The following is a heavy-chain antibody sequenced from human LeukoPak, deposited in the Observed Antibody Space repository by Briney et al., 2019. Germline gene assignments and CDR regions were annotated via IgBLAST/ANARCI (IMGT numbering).Heavy chain of an antibody. CDR3: ASQLAAAGGHNWFNP. J-gene: IGHJ5*02. V-gene: IGHV4-59*01. D-gene: IGHD6-13*01. CDR2: VYHGGST. CDR1: GGSISSYY. Sequence: SEALCVTCAVPGGSISSYYWSWSRQPLGEGVEWGGYVYHGGSTNYNPSLKSRVTISVDTSKNQFSLKLSSVTAAEPAVYYCASQLAAAGGHNWFNPWGQGTLVTVSS.